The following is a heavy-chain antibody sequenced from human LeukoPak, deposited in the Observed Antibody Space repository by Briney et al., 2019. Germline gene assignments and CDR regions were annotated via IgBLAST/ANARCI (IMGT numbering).Heavy chain of an antibody. V-gene: IGHV6-1*01. D-gene: IGHD6-13*01. CDR2: TYYRSKWYN. CDR1: GDSVSSNSAA. Sequence: SQTLSLTCAISGDSVSSNSAAWNWLRQPPSRGLEWLGRTYYRSKWYNDYAVSVKSRITINPDTSKNQFSLQLNSVTPEDTAVYYCAREYSSSWYLDYYYYYMDVWGKGTTVTVSS. CDR3: AREYSSSWYLDYYYYYMDV. J-gene: IGHJ6*03.